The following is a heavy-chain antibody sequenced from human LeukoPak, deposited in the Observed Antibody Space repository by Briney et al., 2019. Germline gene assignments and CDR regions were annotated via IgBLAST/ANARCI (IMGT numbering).Heavy chain of an antibody. D-gene: IGHD6-19*01. CDR1: GFTFSSYA. Sequence: GGSLRLSCAASGFTFSSYAMSWVRQAPGKGLEWVSAISGSGGSTYYADSVKGRFTISRDNSKNTLYLQMNSLRAEDTAVYYCAGAGSSGWYVTAQPFDYWGQGTLVTVSS. V-gene: IGHV3-23*01. CDR3: AGAGSSGWYVTAQPFDY. CDR2: ISGSGGST. J-gene: IGHJ4*02.